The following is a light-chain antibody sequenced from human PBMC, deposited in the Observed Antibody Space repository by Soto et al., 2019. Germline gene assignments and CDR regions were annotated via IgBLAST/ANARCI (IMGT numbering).Light chain of an antibody. J-gene: IGKJ4*01. CDR2: LAS. V-gene: IGKV2-28*01. Sequence: DFLVSRSPLSLPCSPGKASSIWCRSSQGLLHINGYNYLDWHLQKPGQSPQLLIYLASNRASGVPARFSGSGSGTDFTLNISRVQAEDFGVYYCIQTLQTPLTFGGGTKVDIK. CDR1: QGLLHINGYNY. CDR3: IQTLQTPLT.